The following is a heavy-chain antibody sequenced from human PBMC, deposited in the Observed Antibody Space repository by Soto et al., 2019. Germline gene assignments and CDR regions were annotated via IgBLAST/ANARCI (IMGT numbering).Heavy chain of an antibody. CDR1: GFTFSSYA. V-gene: IGHV3-23*01. CDR2: ISFDGSTT. J-gene: IGHJ4*02. Sequence: GGSLRLSCAASGFTFSSYAMSWVRQAPGKGLEWVSRISFDGSTTYYADSVKGRFTVSRDNAKNTVYLQVNSLRAEDTAVYYCARGGFRQWLLDYWGQGTLVTVSS. CDR3: ARGGFRQWLLDY. D-gene: IGHD6-19*01.